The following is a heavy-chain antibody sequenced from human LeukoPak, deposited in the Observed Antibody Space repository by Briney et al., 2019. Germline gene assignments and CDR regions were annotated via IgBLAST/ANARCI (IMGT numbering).Heavy chain of an antibody. J-gene: IGHJ4*02. CDR3: ANSRGYSGYDY. CDR2: LYYSRST. Sequence: GSLRLSCAASGFTFSNYAMNWIRQSPGKGLEWIGTLYYSRSTFYNPSLKSRVTISGDTSKNQFSLKLTSVTAADTAVYYCANSRGYSGYDYWGQGTLVTVSS. CDR1: GFTFSNYA. D-gene: IGHD5-12*01. V-gene: IGHV4-59*04.